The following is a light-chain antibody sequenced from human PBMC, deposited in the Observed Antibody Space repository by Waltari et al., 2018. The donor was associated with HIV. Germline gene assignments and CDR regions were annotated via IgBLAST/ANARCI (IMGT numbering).Light chain of an antibody. CDR1: QSVSSSY. V-gene: IGKV3-20*01. Sequence: EIVLTQSPGTLSLSPGDRATLSCRDSQSVSSSYLAWYQQKPGQAPRLLIYGASSRATGIPDRFSGSGSGTDFTLTISRLEPEDFAVYYCQQFGSSPQGSRVTFGQGTKLEIK. J-gene: IGKJ2*01. CDR3: QQFGSSPQGSRVT. CDR2: GAS.